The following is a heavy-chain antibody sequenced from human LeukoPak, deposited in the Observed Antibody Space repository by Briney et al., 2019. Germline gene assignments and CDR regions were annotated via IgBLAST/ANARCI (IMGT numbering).Heavy chain of an antibody. J-gene: IGHJ4*02. V-gene: IGHV1-46*01. CDR1: GYTFTSYY. Sequence: GASVKVSCKASGYTFTSYYMHWVRQAPGQGLEWMGIINPSGGSTSYAQKFQGRVTMTRDMSTSTVYMELSSLRSEDTAVYYCARPSYYYDSSGYFNHWGQGTLVTVSS. D-gene: IGHD3-22*01. CDR2: INPSGGST. CDR3: ARPSYYYDSSGYFNH.